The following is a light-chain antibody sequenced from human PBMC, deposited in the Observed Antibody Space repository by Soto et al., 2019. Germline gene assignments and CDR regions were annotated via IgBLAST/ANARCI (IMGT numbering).Light chain of an antibody. Sequence: EILLTQSPSTLSMSPREGATLSCRASQSVSSKLAWYQQKPGQAPRLLIYGASTRATGVPARFSGSGSGTEFTLTINCLQSEDFAVYYCQRYNNWLLTFCGGANVDIK. CDR2: GAS. V-gene: IGKV3-15*01. CDR1: QSVSSK. CDR3: QRYNNWLLT. J-gene: IGKJ4*01.